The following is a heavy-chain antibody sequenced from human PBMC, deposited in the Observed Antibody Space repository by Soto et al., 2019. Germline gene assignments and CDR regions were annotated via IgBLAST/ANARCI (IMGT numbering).Heavy chain of an antibody. D-gene: IGHD3-3*01. V-gene: IGHV1-3*01. CDR2: INAGNGNT. CDR1: GYTFTSYA. Sequence: ASVKVSCKASGYTFTSYAMHWVRQAPGQRLEWMGWINAGNGNTKYSQKFQGRVTITRDTSASTAYMELSSLRSEDTAVYYCARAAYDFWSGYRLGFDYWGQGTLVTVSS. CDR3: ARAAYDFWSGYRLGFDY. J-gene: IGHJ4*02.